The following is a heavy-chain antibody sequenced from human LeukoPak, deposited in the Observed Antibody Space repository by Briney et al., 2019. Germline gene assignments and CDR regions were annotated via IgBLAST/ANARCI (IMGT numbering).Heavy chain of an antibody. V-gene: IGHV4-39*01. CDR3: ARQLPTAAADTRGYFDY. J-gene: IGHJ4*02. CDR1: GDSINPISSSTSY. Sequence: SETLSLTCTVSGDSINPISSSTSYWGWIRQAPGKGLEWIGSLFYGDNAHYNPSLRSRATLSVDTSNNQFSLKLTSVTAADAAVYFCARQLPTAAADTRGYFDYWGQGTVVTVSS. CDR2: LFYGDNA. D-gene: IGHD6-25*01.